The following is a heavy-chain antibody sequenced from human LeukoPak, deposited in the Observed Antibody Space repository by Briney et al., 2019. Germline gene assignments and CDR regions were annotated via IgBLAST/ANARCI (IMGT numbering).Heavy chain of an antibody. CDR3: ARDVR. D-gene: IGHD2-8*01. Sequence: GGSLRLSCAASGFTISSYWMSWVRQAPGKGLEWVANIKQDGSEKYYVDSVKGRFTISRDNAKNSLFLQMNSLTAEDTAVYYCARDVRWGQGTLVTVSS. CDR1: GFTISSYW. J-gene: IGHJ4*02. V-gene: IGHV3-7*01. CDR2: IKQDGSEK.